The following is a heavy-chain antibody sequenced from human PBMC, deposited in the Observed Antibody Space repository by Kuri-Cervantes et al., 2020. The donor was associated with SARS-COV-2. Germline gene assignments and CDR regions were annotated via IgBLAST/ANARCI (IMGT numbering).Heavy chain of an antibody. Sequence: ETLSLTCTVSGGSVSSGSYYWSWVRQAPGKGLEWVSVIYSGGSTYYADSVKGRFTISRDNAKNSLYLQMNSLRAEDTAVYYCAREGDAFDIWGQGTMVTVSS. CDR2: IYSGGST. CDR3: AREGDAFDI. CDR1: GGSVSSGSYY. V-gene: IGHV3-53*01. J-gene: IGHJ3*02.